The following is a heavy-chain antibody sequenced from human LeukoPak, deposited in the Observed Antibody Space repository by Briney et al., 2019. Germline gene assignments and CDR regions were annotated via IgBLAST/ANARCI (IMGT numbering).Heavy chain of an antibody. Sequence: PSETLSLTCTVSGGSISSYYWSWIRQPAGKGLEWIGRIYTSGSTNYNPSLKSRVTMSVDTSKNQFSLKLSSVTAADTAVYYCARYYDSSGYRGFDYWGQGTLVTVSS. CDR2: IYTSGST. J-gene: IGHJ4*02. V-gene: IGHV4-4*07. CDR3: ARYYDSSGYRGFDY. D-gene: IGHD3-22*01. CDR1: GGSISSYY.